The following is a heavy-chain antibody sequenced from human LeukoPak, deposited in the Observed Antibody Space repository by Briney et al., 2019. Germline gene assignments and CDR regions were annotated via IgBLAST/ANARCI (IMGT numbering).Heavy chain of an antibody. J-gene: IGHJ5*02. Sequence: GGSLRLSCAASGFTFSNYAMHWVRQAPGKWLEWVAFISFDGSDKYYADSVKGRFTISRDNSKNTLYMQMNSLRAEDTGVYYCARDQPGTYTLSSTWGQGTLVTVSS. CDR2: ISFDGSDK. CDR1: GFTFSNYA. V-gene: IGHV3-30-3*01. D-gene: IGHD6-19*01. CDR3: ARDQPGTYTLSST.